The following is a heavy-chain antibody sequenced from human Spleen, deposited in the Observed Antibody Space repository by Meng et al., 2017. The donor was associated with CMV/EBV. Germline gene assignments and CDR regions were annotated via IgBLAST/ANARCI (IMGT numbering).Heavy chain of an antibody. D-gene: IGHD2-2*02. CDR2: IYYSGST. Sequence: SSGAYSWSWIRQPPGKGLEWIGYIYYSGSTYYNPSLKSRVTISVDTSKNQFSLKLSSVTAADTAVYYCARTVVPAAIPSDGSCWFDPWGQGTLVTVSS. V-gene: IGHV4-30-4*08. CDR3: ARTVVPAAIPSDGSCWFDP. CDR1: SSGAYS. J-gene: IGHJ5*02.